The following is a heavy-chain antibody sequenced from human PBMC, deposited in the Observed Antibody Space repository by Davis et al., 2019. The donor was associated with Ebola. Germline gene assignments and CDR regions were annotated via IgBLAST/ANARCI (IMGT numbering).Heavy chain of an antibody. CDR3: ARERLDNYYGMDV. V-gene: IGHV4-4*02. CDR1: GDSISSRNW. Sequence: MPSETLSLTCAVSGDSISSRNWWSWIRQPPGKGLEWIGEINHSGSTNYNPSLKSRVTISVDTSKNQFSLKLSSVTAADTAVYYCARERLDNYYGMDVWGKGTTVTVSS. CDR2: INHSGST. D-gene: IGHD2-2*03. J-gene: IGHJ6*04.